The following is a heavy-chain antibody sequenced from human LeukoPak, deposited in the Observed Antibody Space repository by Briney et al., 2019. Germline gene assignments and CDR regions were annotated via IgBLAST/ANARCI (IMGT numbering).Heavy chain of an antibody. V-gene: IGHV1-8*01. D-gene: IGHD3-3*01. CDR2: MNPNSGNT. CDR3: ARGGRRITIFGAVTYSGY. CDR1: GYTFTSYD. J-gene: IGHJ4*02. Sequence: SVKVSCKASGYTFTSYDINWVRQATGQGLEWMGWMNPNSGNTGYAQKFQGRVTMTRNTSISTAYMELSSLRSEDTAVYYCARGGRRITIFGAVTYSGYWGQGTLVTVSS.